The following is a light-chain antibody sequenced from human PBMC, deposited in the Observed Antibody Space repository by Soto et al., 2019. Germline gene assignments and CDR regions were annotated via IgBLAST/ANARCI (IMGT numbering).Light chain of an antibody. J-gene: IGKJ4*01. Sequence: EGVLTQSPVTLSLSPGERATVSCSASQSVSSSYLAWYQQKPGQDHRILIYGESSRATGIKDRFSGSGSGTDFTLTIRRMEPEDFAVYYCKPCGDSQTFGGGTQVDI. V-gene: IGKV3-20*01. CDR2: GES. CDR3: KPCGDSQT. CDR1: QSVSSSY.